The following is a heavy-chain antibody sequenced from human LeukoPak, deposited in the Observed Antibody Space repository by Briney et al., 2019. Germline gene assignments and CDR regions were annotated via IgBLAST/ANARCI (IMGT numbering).Heavy chain of an antibody. CDR3: AKDNEVLFQSYYFDY. J-gene: IGHJ4*02. V-gene: IGHV3-30*18. Sequence: GGSLRLSCAASGFTFNSYGMHWVRQAPGKGLEWVAVISYDGSNKYYADSVKGRFTISRDNSKNTLYLQMNSLRAEDTAVYYCAKDNEVLFQSYYFDYWGQGTLVTVSS. D-gene: IGHD2-21*01. CDR2: ISYDGSNK. CDR1: GFTFNSYG.